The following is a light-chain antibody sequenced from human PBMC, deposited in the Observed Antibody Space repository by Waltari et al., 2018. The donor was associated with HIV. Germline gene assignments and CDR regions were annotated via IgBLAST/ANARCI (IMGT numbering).Light chain of an antibody. CDR3: AAWDDSLNGREV. J-gene: IGLJ2*01. Sequence: QSVLTQPPSASGTPGQRVTISCSGTTSNIGSNYVNWYQQFPGTAPKLLIYSDIQRPSGVPDRISGSKSGTSASLAISGLQVEDEAEYYCAAWDDSLNGREVFGGGTKLTVL. CDR2: SDI. CDR1: TSNIGSNY. V-gene: IGLV1-44*01.